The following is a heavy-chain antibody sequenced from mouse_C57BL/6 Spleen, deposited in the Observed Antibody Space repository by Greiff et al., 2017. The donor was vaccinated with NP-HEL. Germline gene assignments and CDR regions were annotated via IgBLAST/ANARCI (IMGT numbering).Heavy chain of an antibody. CDR3: ARSRSLLRSGGYAMDY. D-gene: IGHD1-1*01. V-gene: IGHV1-69*01. CDR1: GYTFTSYW. Sequence: QVQLQQPGAELVMPGASVKLSCKASGYTFTSYWMHWVKQRPGQGLEWIGEIDPSDSYTNYNQKFKGKSTLTVDKSSSTAYMQLSSLTSEDSAVYYCARSRSLLRSGGYAMDYWGQGTSVTVSS. J-gene: IGHJ4*01. CDR2: IDPSDSYT.